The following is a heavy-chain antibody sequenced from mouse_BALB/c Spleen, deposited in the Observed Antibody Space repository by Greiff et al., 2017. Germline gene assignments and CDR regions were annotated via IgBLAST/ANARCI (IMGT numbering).Heavy chain of an antibody. V-gene: IGHV1-63*02. D-gene: IGHD2-3*01. CDR2: IYPGGGYT. CDR1: GYTFTNYW. Sequence: QVPLQQSGAELVRPGTSVKISCKASGYTFTNYWLGWVKQRPGHGLEWIGDIYPGGGYTNYNEKFKGKATLTADTSSSTAYMQLSSLTSEDSAVYFCARGEDGYYFDYWGQGTTLTVSS. CDR3: ARGEDGYYFDY. J-gene: IGHJ2*01.